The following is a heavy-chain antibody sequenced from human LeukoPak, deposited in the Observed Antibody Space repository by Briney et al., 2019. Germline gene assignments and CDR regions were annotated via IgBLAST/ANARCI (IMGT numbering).Heavy chain of an antibody. D-gene: IGHD3-22*01. Sequence: GRSLRLSCAAFGFTFSSYGMHWVRQAPGKGLEWVAVIWYDGSNKHYADSVKGRFTISRDNSKNTLYLQMNSLRAEDTAVYYCARAGDYYDSSGYSPFDYWGQGTLVTVSS. CDR1: GFTFSSYG. V-gene: IGHV3-33*01. CDR3: ARAGDYYDSSGYSPFDY. CDR2: IWYDGSNK. J-gene: IGHJ4*02.